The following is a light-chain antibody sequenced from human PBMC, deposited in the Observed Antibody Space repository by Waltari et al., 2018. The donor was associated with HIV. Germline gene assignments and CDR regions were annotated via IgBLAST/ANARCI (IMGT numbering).Light chain of an antibody. CDR2: GNA. J-gene: IGLJ2*01. V-gene: IGLV1-44*01. CDR1: NNNIGRYA. Sequence: QSALTQEDSVSGTVGQKVTLSCSGNNNNIGRYAVGWYQQSSHGTPKAVMFGNALPSGIPDRFSGAKSGTTATLTISGLQPEDEAHYFCSTWDHNLSAQLFGGGTKLTVL. CDR3: STWDHNLSAQL.